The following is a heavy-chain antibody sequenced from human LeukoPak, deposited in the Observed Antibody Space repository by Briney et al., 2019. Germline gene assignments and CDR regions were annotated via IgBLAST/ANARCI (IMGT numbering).Heavy chain of an antibody. CDR3: AKDPRFLGLGMDV. J-gene: IGHJ6*02. V-gene: IGHV3-48*01. CDR2: ISSSSSAI. Sequence: PGGSLRLSCAASGFSFSGYSMNWVRQAPGKGLEWVSYISSSSSAIYYADSVKGRFTISRDNSKNTLYLQMNSLRAEDTAVYYCAKDPRFLGLGMDVWGQGTTVTVSS. D-gene: IGHD3-3*01. CDR1: GFSFSGYS.